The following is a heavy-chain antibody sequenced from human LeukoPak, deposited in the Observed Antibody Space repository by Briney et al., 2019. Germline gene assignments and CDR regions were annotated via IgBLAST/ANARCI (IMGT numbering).Heavy chain of an antibody. CDR1: GGSFSGYY. Sequence: SETLSLTCAVYGGSFSGYYGSWIRQPPGKGLEWIGELNHSGSTNYNPSLKSRVTISVDTSKNQFSLKLSSVTAADTAVYYCARGGGYYYDSSGKEFDYWGQGTLVTVSS. V-gene: IGHV4-34*01. CDR3: ARGGGYYYDSSGKEFDY. D-gene: IGHD3-22*01. J-gene: IGHJ4*02. CDR2: LNHSGST.